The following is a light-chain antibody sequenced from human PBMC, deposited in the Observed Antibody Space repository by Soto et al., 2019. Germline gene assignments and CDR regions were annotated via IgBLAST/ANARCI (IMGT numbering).Light chain of an antibody. CDR2: GAS. V-gene: IGKV3-20*01. CDR1: QSVSSSY. CDR3: QQYGSSPMYT. J-gene: IGKJ2*01. Sequence: EILLTQSPGTLSLSPGERATLSCRASQSVSSSYLAWYQQKPGQAPRLLIYGASSRATGIPDRFSGSGSGTDFTLTISRLEPEAFAVYYCQQYGSSPMYTFGQGTKLEIK.